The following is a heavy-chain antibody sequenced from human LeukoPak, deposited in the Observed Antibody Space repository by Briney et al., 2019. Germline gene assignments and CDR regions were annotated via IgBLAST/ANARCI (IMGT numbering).Heavy chain of an antibody. CDR1: GYTFTSYY. CDR2: INPSGGST. J-gene: IGHJ4*02. D-gene: IGHD3-22*01. CDR3: ARVDTYYYDSSGYYY. V-gene: IGHV1-46*01. Sequence: GASVKVSCKASGYTFTSYYMHRVRQAPGQGLEWMGIINPSGGSTSYAQKFQGRVTITADKSTSTAYMELSSLRSEDTAVYYCARVDTYYYDSSGYYYWGQGTLVTVSS.